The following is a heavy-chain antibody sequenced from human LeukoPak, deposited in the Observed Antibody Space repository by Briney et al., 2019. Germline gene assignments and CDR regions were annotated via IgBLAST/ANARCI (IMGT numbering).Heavy chain of an antibody. D-gene: IGHD3-10*01. J-gene: IGHJ5*02. Sequence: SETLSLTCAVYGGSFSGYSWSWIRQPPGKGLEWIGYIYHSGSTYYNPSLKSRVTISVDRSKNQFSLKLSSVTAADTAVYYCARWFGELGAFDPWGQGTLVTVSS. CDR3: ARWFGELGAFDP. CDR2: IYHSGST. CDR1: GGSFSGYS. V-gene: IGHV4-30-2*01.